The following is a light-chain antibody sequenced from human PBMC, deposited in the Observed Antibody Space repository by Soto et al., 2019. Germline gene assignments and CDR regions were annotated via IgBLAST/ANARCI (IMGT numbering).Light chain of an antibody. J-gene: IGKJ4*02. V-gene: IGKV3-20*01. CDR3: EYSGTSLT. Sequence: IVLTQSPCTLSLSTGDRVTLSCRASQSISNNHLAWYQQTPGQAPRLLIHGTSNRATGLPDRFSSSGSATDFTPTFSILDAEVVADYCCEYSGTSLTFGGGTKVDI. CDR2: GTS. CDR1: QSISNNH.